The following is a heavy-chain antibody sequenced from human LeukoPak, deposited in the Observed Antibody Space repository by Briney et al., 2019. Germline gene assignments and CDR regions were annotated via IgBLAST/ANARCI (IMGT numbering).Heavy chain of an antibody. V-gene: IGHV3-30*02. Sequence: GGSLRLSCAASGFTFSTYGMHWVRQAPGKGLEWVAFTRYDGSNGYYTDSVKGRFTISRDNSKNTLYLQVNSLRAEDTAVYYCAKDRTTVTTGSHCDYWGQGTLVTVSS. D-gene: IGHD4-17*01. CDR2: TRYDGSNG. J-gene: IGHJ4*02. CDR3: AKDRTTVTTGSHCDY. CDR1: GFTFSTYG.